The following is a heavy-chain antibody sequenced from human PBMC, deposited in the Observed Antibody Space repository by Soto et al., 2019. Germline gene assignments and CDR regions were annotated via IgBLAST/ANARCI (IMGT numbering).Heavy chain of an antibody. D-gene: IGHD2-21*01. Sequence: EVQLLESGGGLGQTGGSLRLSCAASGFTFSSYAMSWVRQAPGKGLERVSSISGSGGTTYYADSVKGRFTISRDNSKNTLYLQMNSLRAEDTAIYYCAKDRFPNCGGDCYPNFDHWGQGTLVTVSS. J-gene: IGHJ4*02. CDR2: ISGSGGTT. CDR3: AKDRFPNCGGDCYPNFDH. V-gene: IGHV3-23*01. CDR1: GFTFSSYA.